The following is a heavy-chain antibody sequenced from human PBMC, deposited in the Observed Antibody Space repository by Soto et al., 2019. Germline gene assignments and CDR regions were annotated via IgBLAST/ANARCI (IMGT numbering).Heavy chain of an antibody. Sequence: GGSLRLSCAASGFSVSDNYVTWVRQAPGKGLEWVSVIYAGGDTFYADSVKGRFTISRDTSENMVYLQMRSLTVEDTAVYHCAGGLGFCSGGACCEYWGQGTVVTVSS. CDR2: IYAGGDT. D-gene: IGHD2-15*01. J-gene: IGHJ4*02. CDR1: GFSVSDNY. V-gene: IGHV3-53*01. CDR3: AGGLGFCSGGACCEY.